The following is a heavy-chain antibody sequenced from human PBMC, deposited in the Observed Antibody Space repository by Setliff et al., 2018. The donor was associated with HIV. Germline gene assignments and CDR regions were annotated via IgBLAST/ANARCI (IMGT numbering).Heavy chain of an antibody. CDR3: ARRHTAFDP. CDR1: GGSISSYF. Sequence: SETLSLTCTVSGGSISSYFWGWIRQPPEKGLEWIGSIYYSGSTYYNPSLKSRVTISIDTSRNQFSLKLTSVPAADTAMYYCARRHTAFDPWGQGTLVTVSS. D-gene: IGHD5-18*01. V-gene: IGHV4-39*01. J-gene: IGHJ5*02. CDR2: IYYSGST.